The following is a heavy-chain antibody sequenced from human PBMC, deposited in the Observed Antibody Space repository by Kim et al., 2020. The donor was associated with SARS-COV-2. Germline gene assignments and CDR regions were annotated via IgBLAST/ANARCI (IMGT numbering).Heavy chain of an antibody. CDR3: ARDNGLWFGESYYYYYGMDV. CDR2: ISSSSSYI. D-gene: IGHD3-10*01. J-gene: IGHJ6*02. CDR1: GFTFSSYS. Sequence: GGSLRLSCAASGFTFSSYSMNWVRQAPGKGLEWVSSISSSSSYIYYADSVKGRFTISRDNAKNSLYLQMNSLRAEDTAVYYCARDNGLWFGESYYYYYGMDVWGQGTTVTVSS. V-gene: IGHV3-21*01.